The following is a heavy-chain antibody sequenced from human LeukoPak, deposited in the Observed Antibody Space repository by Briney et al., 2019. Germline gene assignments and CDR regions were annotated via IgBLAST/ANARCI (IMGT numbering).Heavy chain of an antibody. D-gene: IGHD4-17*01. J-gene: IGHJ3*02. Sequence: SETLSLTCTVSGGSISSGGYYWSWIRQHPGKGLEWIGYIYYSGSTYYNPSLKSRVTISVDTSKNQFSLKLSSVTAADTAVYYCARSTPTVTTGAFDIWGQGTMVTVSS. CDR1: GGSISSGGYY. CDR3: ARSTPTVTTGAFDI. V-gene: IGHV4-31*03. CDR2: IYYSGST.